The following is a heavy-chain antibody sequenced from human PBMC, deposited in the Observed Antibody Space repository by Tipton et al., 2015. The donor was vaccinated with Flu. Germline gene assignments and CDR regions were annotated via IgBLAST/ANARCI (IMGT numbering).Heavy chain of an antibody. CDR3: AKGRGYSGYVQSLDH. J-gene: IGHJ4*02. Sequence: SLRLSCAASGFAFDDYAMHWVRQGPGEGLEWVSGNSWRSGSIGYADSVKGRFTISRDNAKNSLYLQMNGLRPDDTAVYFCAKGRGYSGYVQSLDHWGQGVLVTVSS. D-gene: IGHD5-12*01. CDR1: GFAFDDYA. CDR2: NSWRSGSI. V-gene: IGHV3-9*01.